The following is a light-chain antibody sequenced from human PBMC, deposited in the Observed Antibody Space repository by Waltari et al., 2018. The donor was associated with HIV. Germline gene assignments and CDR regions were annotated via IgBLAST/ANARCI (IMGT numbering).Light chain of an antibody. J-gene: IGKJ1*01. CDR2: GAS. V-gene: IGKV3-15*01. CDR3: QHYNNWPRT. Sequence: EIVMTQSPATLSVSPGERATLSCRASQSDSSNLAWYQQKPGQAPRLLISGASIRATGIPARFSGSGSGTEFTLTISSLQSEDFAFYYCQHYNNWPRTFGQGTKVEIK. CDR1: QSDSSN.